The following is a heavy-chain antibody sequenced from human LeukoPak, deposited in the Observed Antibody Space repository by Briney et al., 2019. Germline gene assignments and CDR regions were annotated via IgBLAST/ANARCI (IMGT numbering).Heavy chain of an antibody. CDR3: ARTEPYYDSSGHLFQH. CDR1: GYTFTGYY. V-gene: IGHV1-2*02. J-gene: IGHJ1*01. D-gene: IGHD3-22*01. Sequence: ASVKVSCKASGYTFTGYYMHSVRQAPGQGLEWMGWINPNSGGTNYAQKFQGRVTMTRDTSVSTAYMELSRLRSDDTAVYYCARTEPYYDSSGHLFQHWGQGTLVTVSS. CDR2: INPNSGGT.